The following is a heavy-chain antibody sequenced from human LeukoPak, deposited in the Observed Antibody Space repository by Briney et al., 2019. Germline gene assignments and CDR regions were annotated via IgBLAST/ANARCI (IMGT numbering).Heavy chain of an antibody. CDR2: IKQDGSEK. CDR3: ASDYDILTGPWGDY. CDR1: GFTFSSYW. Sequence: GGSLRLSCAASGFTFSSYWMSWVRQAPGKGLEWVANIKQDGSEKYYVDSVKDRFTISRDNAKNSLYLQMNSLRAEDTAVYYCASDYDILTGPWGDYWGQGTLVTVSS. V-gene: IGHV3-7*01. D-gene: IGHD3-9*01. J-gene: IGHJ4*02.